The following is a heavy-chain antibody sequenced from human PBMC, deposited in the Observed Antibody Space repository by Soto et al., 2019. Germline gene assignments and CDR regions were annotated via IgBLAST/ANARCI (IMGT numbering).Heavy chain of an antibody. CDR2: IHAGNGNT. D-gene: IGHD3-3*01. V-gene: IGHV1-3*01. J-gene: IGHJ6*02. CDR3: ARGGMTIYYYDMDV. Sequence: AASVKVSCKASGYTFTNYAIHWVRQAPGQRLEWMGWIHAGNGNTKYSQKFQGRVTIIRDTSASTAYMELSSLRSEDTAVYYCARGGMTIYYYDMDVWGQGTTVTVSS. CDR1: GYTFTNYA.